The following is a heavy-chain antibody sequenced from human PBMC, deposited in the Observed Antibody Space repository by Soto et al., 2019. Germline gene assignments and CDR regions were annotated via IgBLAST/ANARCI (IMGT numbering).Heavy chain of an antibody. CDR1: GGSGAAGNW. Sequence: SETLCLTWAVSGGSGAAGNWWCWVRQPPGGGLEWIGEVFHTGSTSYNPSLKSRVTLSVDKSKNQFSLKLSSVTAADTAVYYCVRLYCRAGACPYYYYYSMDVWRQGTTVPVSS. V-gene: IGHV4-4*02. D-gene: IGHD2-15*01. J-gene: IGHJ6*02. CDR2: VFHTGST. CDR3: VRLYCRAGACPYYYYYSMDV.